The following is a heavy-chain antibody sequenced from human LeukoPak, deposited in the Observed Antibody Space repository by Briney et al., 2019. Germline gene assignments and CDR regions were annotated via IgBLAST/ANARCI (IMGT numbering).Heavy chain of an antibody. CDR2: IYTSGST. V-gene: IGHV4-61*02. J-gene: IGHJ4*02. Sequence: KSSETLSLTCTVSGGSISSGSYYWSWIRQPAGKGLEWIGRIYTSGSTNYNPSLKSRVTISVDTSRNQFSLKLSSVTAADTAVYYCARHPTDSWRRDYWGQGTLVTVSS. CDR3: ARHPTDSWRRDY. D-gene: IGHD6-13*01. CDR1: GGSISSGSYY.